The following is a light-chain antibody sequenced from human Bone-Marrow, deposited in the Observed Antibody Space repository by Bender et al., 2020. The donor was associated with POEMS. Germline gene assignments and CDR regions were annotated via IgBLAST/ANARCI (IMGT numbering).Light chain of an antibody. J-gene: IGLJ3*02. CDR2: DVS. CDR3: CSYADNSVWV. Sequence: QSALTQPASVSGSPGQSITISCTGTNSDVGGYNDVSWYQQHPGQAPKLMIYDVSYRPSGVSNRFSGSKSDNTASLTISGLQAEDEADFYCCSYADNSVWVFGGGTKLTVL. CDR1: NSDVGGYND. V-gene: IGLV2-14*03.